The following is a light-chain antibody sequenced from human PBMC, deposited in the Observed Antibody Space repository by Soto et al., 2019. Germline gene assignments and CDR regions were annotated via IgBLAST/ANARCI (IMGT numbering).Light chain of an antibody. V-gene: IGKV1-27*01. CDR2: GAS. J-gene: IGKJ4*01. CDR1: QGISTY. Sequence: DIQMTQSPSSLSASVGDRVTITCRASQGISTYLVWYQQKPGKAPKLLIYGASTLQSGVPSRFSGSGSGTDFTLTISGLQPEDVATYYCQKYDVAPGFGGGTRVEI. CDR3: QKYDVAPG.